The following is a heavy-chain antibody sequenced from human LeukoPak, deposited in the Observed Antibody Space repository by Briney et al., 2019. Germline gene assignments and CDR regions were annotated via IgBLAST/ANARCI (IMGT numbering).Heavy chain of an antibody. D-gene: IGHD5-12*01. Sequence: PSETLSLTCTVSGGSISSNSYYWGWVRQPPGKGLEWIGSIYCSGSTYYNPSLKSRVTISIDTSKNQFSLKLSSVTAADTAVYYCATSGYDTSPEYWGQGTLVTVSS. CDR3: ATSGYDTSPEY. CDR2: IYCSGST. CDR1: GGSISSNSYY. V-gene: IGHV4-39*01. J-gene: IGHJ4*02.